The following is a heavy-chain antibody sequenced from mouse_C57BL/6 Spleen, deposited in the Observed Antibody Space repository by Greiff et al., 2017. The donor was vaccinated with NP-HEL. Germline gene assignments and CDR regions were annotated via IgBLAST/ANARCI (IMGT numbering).Heavy chain of an antibody. D-gene: IGHD1-1*01. J-gene: IGHJ3*01. V-gene: IGHV14-3*01. Sequence: DVKLQESVAELVRPGASVKLSCTASGFNIKNTYMHWVKQRPEQGLEWIGRIDPANGNTKYAPKFQGKATITADTSSNTAYLQLSSLTSEDTASYYWARAALTVVDLFAYWGQGTLVTVSA. CDR3: ARAALTVVDLFAY. CDR1: GFNIKNTY. CDR2: IDPANGNT.